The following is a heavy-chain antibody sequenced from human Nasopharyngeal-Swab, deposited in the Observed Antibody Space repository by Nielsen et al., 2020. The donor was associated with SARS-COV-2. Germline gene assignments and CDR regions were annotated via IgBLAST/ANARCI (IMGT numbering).Heavy chain of an antibody. V-gene: IGHV4-38-2*01. D-gene: IGHD2-2*01. CDR2: IYHSGST. Sequence: SETLSLTCAVSGYSISSGYYWGWIRQPPGKGLEWIGSIYHSGSTYYNPSLKSRVTISVDTSKNQFSLKLSSVTAADTAVYYYARHVEDIVVVPAAARGYYYYYMDVWGKGTTVTVSS. J-gene: IGHJ6*03. CDR1: GYSISSGYY. CDR3: ARHVEDIVVVPAAARGYYYYYMDV.